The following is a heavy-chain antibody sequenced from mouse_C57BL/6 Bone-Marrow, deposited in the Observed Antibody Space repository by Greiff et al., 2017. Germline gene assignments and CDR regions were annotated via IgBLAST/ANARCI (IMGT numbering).Heavy chain of an antibody. CDR3: ARHDGYYSYYFDY. CDR2: TFYSGIT. Sequence: EVQLQQSGPSLVRPSQTLSLTCTVTGFSINSDCYWIWIRQFPGNKLGYIGYTFYSGITYYNPSLESRTCITRDTSKNQFSLKLSSVTTEDTATYYCARHDGYYSYYFDYWGQGTTLTVS. CDR1: GFSINSDCY. D-gene: IGHD2-3*01. V-gene: IGHV3-3*01. J-gene: IGHJ2*01.